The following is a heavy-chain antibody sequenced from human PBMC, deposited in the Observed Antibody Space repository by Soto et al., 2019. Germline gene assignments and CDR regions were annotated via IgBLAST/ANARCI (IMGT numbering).Heavy chain of an antibody. CDR1: GFTFTTFD. J-gene: IGHJ4*02. Sequence: EVQLLESGGGLVQPGASLRLSCAASGFTFTTFDMSWARQAPGKGLEWVSVVRGRDGSTFYADSLKGRFTISKDSSKNTLYLQMNSLRAEDTALYYCAKGAWLDYWGQGTLVTVSS. V-gene: IGHV3-23*01. CDR2: VRGRDGST. D-gene: IGHD5-12*01. CDR3: AKGAWLDY.